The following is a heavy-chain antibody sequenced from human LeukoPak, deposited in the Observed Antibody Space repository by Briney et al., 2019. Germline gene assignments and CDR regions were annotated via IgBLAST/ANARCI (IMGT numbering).Heavy chain of an antibody. V-gene: IGHV4-59*01. CDR1: GGSLSTYY. CDR2: AYSSVST. J-gene: IGHJ6*04. Sequence: NPSETLSLTCTVSGGSLSTYYWSWIRQPPGKGLEWIGYAYSSVSTKHNPSLKSRVTISRDTSKNQFSLKLSSVPAADTAVYYCARDGVWDGDYGFGMDVWGKGTTVTVSS. D-gene: IGHD4-17*01. CDR3: ARDGVWDGDYGFGMDV.